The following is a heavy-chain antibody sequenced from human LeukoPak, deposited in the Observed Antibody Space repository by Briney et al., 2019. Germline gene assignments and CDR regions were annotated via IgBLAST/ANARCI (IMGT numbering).Heavy chain of an antibody. V-gene: IGHV3-21*01. CDR2: ISGSSPYR. Sequence: GGSLRLSCAASGFTFRSYSMNWVRQAPGKGLEWVSFISGSSPYRSYTDSVKGRFTISRDNAKNSLYLQMNSLRAEDTALYYCAKEGYCSGGSCYSGGSWFDPWGQGTLVTVSS. D-gene: IGHD2-15*01. CDR1: GFTFRSYS. J-gene: IGHJ5*02. CDR3: AKEGYCSGGSCYSGGSWFDP.